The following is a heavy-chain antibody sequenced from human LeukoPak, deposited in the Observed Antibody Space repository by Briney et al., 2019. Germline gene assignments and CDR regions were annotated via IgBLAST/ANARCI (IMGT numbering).Heavy chain of an antibody. J-gene: IGHJ4*02. D-gene: IGHD2-2*01. Sequence: GGSLRLSCAASGFTVRSNYMSWVRQAPGKGLEWVSVIYSGGSTYYADSVKGRFTISRDNSKNTLYLQMNSLRAEDTAVYYCARGMVVPYYFDYWGQGALVTVSS. V-gene: IGHV3-66*01. CDR2: IYSGGST. CDR3: ARGMVVPYYFDY. CDR1: GFTVRSNY.